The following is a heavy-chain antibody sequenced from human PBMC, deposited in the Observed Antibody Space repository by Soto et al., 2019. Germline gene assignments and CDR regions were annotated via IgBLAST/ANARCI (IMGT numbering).Heavy chain of an antibody. D-gene: IGHD1-26*01. Sequence: SETLSLTCTVSGGSISSSSYYWGWIRQPPGKGLEWIGSIYYSGSTYYNTSLKSRVTISVDTSKNQFSLKLSSVTAADTAVYYCARKSLRVGATTIDYFDYWGQGTLVTVSS. CDR2: IYYSGST. V-gene: IGHV4-39*01. J-gene: IGHJ4*02. CDR1: GGSISSSSYY. CDR3: ARKSLRVGATTIDYFDY.